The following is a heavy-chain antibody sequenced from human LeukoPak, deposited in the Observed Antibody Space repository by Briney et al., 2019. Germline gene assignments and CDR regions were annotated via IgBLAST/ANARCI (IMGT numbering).Heavy chain of an antibody. CDR1: GFTFSSCS. Sequence: GGSLRLSCAASGFTFSSCSMNWVRQAPGKGLEWVSYIRSSSSTIYYADSVKGRFTISRANAKNSLYLQMNSLRAEDKAVYYCAKDQGASYYDSSGFDYWGQGTLVTVSS. CDR3: AKDQGASYYDSSGFDY. V-gene: IGHV3-48*04. CDR2: IRSSSSTI. J-gene: IGHJ4*02. D-gene: IGHD3-22*01.